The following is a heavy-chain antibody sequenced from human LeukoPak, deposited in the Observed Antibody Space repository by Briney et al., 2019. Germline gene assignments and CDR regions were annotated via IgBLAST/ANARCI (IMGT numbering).Heavy chain of an antibody. D-gene: IGHD2-2*01. Sequence: SETLSLTCAVYGGSFSGYYWSWIRQPPGKGLEWIGEINHSGSTNYNPSLKSRVTISVDTSKNQFSLKLSSVTAADTAVYYCARVKRGYCSSTGCPDSRWNYYYYYYMDVWGKGSTVTVSS. J-gene: IGHJ6*03. CDR1: GGSFSGYY. V-gene: IGHV4-34*01. CDR2: INHSGST. CDR3: ARVKRGYCSSTGCPDSRWNYYYYYYMDV.